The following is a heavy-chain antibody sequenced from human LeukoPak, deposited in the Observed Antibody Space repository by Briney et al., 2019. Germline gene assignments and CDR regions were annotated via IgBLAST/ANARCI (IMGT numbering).Heavy chain of an antibody. CDR2: IYYSGST. D-gene: IGHD1-7*01. J-gene: IGHJ4*02. CDR3: ARVLYPSKITGTTVDY. CDR1: GGSISSGDYY. Sequence: SQTLSLTCTVSGGSISSGDYYWSWIRQPPGKGLEWIGYIYYSGSTYHNPSLKSRVTISVDTSKNQFSLKLSSVTAADTAVYYCARVLYPSKITGTTVDYWGQGTLVTVSS. V-gene: IGHV4-30-4*01.